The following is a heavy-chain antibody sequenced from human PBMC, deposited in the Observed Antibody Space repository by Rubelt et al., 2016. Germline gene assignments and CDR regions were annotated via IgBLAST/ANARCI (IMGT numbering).Heavy chain of an antibody. CDR2: INHSGRT. Sequence: QVQLQQWGAGLLKPSETLSLTCAVYGGSFSGYYWSWIRQPPGKGLEWIGEINHSGRTNYNPSLKSRVTISVDTSKNQCSLRRSSVTAADTAVYYCARGRRGSSSWLGRDYYGMDVWGQGTTVTVSS. CDR1: GGSFSGYY. CDR3: ARGRRGSSSWLGRDYYGMDV. V-gene: IGHV4-34*01. D-gene: IGHD6-13*01. J-gene: IGHJ6*02.